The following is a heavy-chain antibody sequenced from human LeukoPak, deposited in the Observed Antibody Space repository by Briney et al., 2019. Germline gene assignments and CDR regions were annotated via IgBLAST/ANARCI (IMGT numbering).Heavy chain of an antibody. CDR3: ARDWGNWDFDY. J-gene: IGHJ4*02. D-gene: IGHD1-1*01. V-gene: IGHV3-21*01. CDR1: GFTFSSHG. Sequence: GGSLRLSCAASGFTFSSHGMNWVRQAPGKGLEWVSSISSLSNYIYYEDSVKGRFTISRDYARNSLYLQMNSLRAEDTAVYYCARDWGNWDFDYWGQGTLVIVSS. CDR2: ISSLSNYI.